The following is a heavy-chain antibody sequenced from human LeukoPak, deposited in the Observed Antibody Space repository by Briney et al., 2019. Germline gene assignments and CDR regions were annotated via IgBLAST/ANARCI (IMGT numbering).Heavy chain of an antibody. V-gene: IGHV3-23*01. CDR2: ISGSGGST. J-gene: IGHJ4*02. CDR1: GISLSNYC. D-gene: IGHD3-22*01. Sequence: PGGSLRLSCAVSGISLSNYCMSWVRQAPGKGLEWVAGISGSGGSTNYADSVKGRFTISRDNPKNTLYLQMNRLRAEDTAVYFCAKRGVVIRVILVGFHKEAYYFDSWGQGALVTVSS. CDR3: AKRGVVIRVILVGFHKEAYYFDS.